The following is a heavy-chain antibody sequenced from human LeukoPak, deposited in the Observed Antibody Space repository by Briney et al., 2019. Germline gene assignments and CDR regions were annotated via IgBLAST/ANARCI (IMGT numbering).Heavy chain of an antibody. J-gene: IGHJ3*02. Sequence: SETLSLTCTVSGGSISSYYWSWIRQPPGKGLEWIGYIYYSGSTNYNPSLKSRVTIAVATSKTQFSLQLSSVTAADTVVYYCARVRYDILAGYDGDAFDIWGQGTMVTVSS. CDR2: IYYSGST. CDR3: ARVRYDILAGYDGDAFDI. V-gene: IGHV4-59*01. CDR1: GGSISSYY. D-gene: IGHD3-9*01.